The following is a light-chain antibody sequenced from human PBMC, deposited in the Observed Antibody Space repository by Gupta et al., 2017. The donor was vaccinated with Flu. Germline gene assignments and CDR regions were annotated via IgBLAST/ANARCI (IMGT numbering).Light chain of an antibody. J-gene: IGKJ1*01. CDR1: QNIGGS. CDR3: HQTYSIPWT. CDR2: YAS. Sequence: EVVLTQSPELQSVTPKEKVTITCRASQNIGGSLHWYQQKTGQSQKLLIKYASQSMSGVPSRFSGSGSGTEFTLTIISLEAEDAAAYYCHQTYSIPWTFGQGTKVEI. V-gene: IGKV6D-21*02.